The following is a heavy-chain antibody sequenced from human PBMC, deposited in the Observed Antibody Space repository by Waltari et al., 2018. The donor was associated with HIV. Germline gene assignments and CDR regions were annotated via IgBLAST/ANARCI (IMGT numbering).Heavy chain of an antibody. CDR3: AKASRSTFHGYGMDV. CDR2: ISVNGGNT. Sequence: EVQLVESGGVVVQPGGSLRLSCAASGFTFDVYAMHWGRQAPGKGLESVSLISVNGGNTLYADYVKGRFTIARDNSKNSLYLQMNSLRAEDTALYYCAKASRSTFHGYGMDVWGQGTTVTVSS. CDR1: GFTFDVYA. D-gene: IGHD3-3*02. J-gene: IGHJ6*02. V-gene: IGHV3-43D*04.